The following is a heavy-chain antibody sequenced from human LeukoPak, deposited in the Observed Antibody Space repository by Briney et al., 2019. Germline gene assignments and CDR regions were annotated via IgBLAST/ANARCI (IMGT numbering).Heavy chain of an antibody. CDR2: ISSSSSYI. V-gene: IGHV3-21*01. D-gene: IGHD2-8*01. CDR1: GFTFSSYS. Sequence: GGSLRLSCAASGFTFSSYSMNWVRQAPGKGLEWVSSISSSSSYIYYADSVKGRFTISRDNAKNSLYLQMNSLRAEDTAVYYCASYCTNDICYIVDYWGQGTLVTVSS. CDR3: ASYCTNDICYIVDY. J-gene: IGHJ4*02.